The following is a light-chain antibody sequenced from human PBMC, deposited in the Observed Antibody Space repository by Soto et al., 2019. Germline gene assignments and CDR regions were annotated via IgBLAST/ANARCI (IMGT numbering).Light chain of an antibody. Sequence: EIVLTQSPGTLSLSPGERVTLSCRASQSISSNYLAWYQQKPGQAPRLLIYGASSRATGIPDRFSGSGSGTEFSLTISGLQSEDFALYFCQQYNNWPFSFGQGTRLEIK. CDR3: QQYNNWPFS. J-gene: IGKJ5*01. CDR2: GAS. V-gene: IGKV3D-15*01. CDR1: QSISSN.